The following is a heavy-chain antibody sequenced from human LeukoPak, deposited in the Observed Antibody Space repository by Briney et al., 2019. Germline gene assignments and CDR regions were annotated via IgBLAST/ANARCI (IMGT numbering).Heavy chain of an antibody. V-gene: IGHV4-4*07. CDR3: AGEVSRDLRWFDP. Sequence: PSETLSLTCTVSGGSLSSYYWSWIRQPPGKGLEWIGRIYTSGSTNYNPSPKSRVTMSVDTSKNQFSLKLSSVTAADTAVYYCAGEVSRDLRWFDPWGQGTLVTVSS. CDR2: IYTSGST. D-gene: IGHD5/OR15-5a*01. CDR1: GGSLSSYY. J-gene: IGHJ5*02.